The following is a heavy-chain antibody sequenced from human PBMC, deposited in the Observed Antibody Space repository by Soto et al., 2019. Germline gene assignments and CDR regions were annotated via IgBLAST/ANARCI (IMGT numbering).Heavy chain of an antibody. CDR1: GYTFTSYG. D-gene: IGHD3-22*01. CDR3: AGDYYDSSGYYGHFDY. J-gene: IGHJ4*02. V-gene: IGHV1-18*04. CDR2: ISAYNGNT. Sequence: ASVKVSGKASGYTFTSYGISWVRQAPGEGLEWMGWISAYNGNTNYAQKLQGRVTMTTDTSTSTAYMELSSLRSEDTAVYYCAGDYYDSSGYYGHFDYWGQGTLVTVSS.